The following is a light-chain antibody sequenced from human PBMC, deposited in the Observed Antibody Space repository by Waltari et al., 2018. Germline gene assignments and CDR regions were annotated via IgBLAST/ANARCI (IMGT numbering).Light chain of an antibody. CDR1: QSISSW. Sequence: IQMTQSPSTLSASVGDRVTITCRASQSISSWLAWYRQKPGKAPKVLIYKASSLESGVPSRFSGSGSGTQFTLTISSLQPDDFATYYCQQYNSYSWTFGQGTKVEIK. V-gene: IGKV1-5*03. J-gene: IGKJ1*01. CDR3: QQYNSYSWT. CDR2: KAS.